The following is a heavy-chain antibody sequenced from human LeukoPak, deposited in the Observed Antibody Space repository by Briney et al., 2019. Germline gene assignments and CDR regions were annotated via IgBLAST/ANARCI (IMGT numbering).Heavy chain of an antibody. V-gene: IGHV3-48*01. CDR3: ARDGRFDY. CDR1: GFTFSSYS. J-gene: IGHJ4*02. CDR2: ISSSSSTI. Sequence: GGSLRLSCAASGFTFSSYSMYWVRQAPGKGLEWVSYISSSSSTIYYADSVKGRFTISRDNAKNSLYLQMNSLRAEDTAVYYCARDGRFDYWGQGTLVTVSS.